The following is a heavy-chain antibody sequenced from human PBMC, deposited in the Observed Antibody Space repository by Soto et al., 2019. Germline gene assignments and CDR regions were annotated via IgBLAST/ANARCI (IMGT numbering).Heavy chain of an antibody. CDR3: ARVDTYYYDSSGGYAFDI. D-gene: IGHD3-22*01. CDR2: INPNSGGT. Sequence: ASVKVSCKASGYTFTGYYMHWVRQAPGQGLEWMGWINPNSGGTNYAQKFQGRVTMTRDTSISTAYMELSRLRSDDTAVYYCARVDTYYYDSSGGYAFDIWGQGTMATVSS. CDR1: GYTFTGYY. V-gene: IGHV1-2*02. J-gene: IGHJ3*02.